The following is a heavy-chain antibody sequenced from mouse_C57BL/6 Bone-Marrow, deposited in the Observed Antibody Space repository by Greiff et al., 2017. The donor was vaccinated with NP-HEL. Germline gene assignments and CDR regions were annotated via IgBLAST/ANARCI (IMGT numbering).Heavy chain of an antibody. CDR3: ARYYYGSSSWFAY. CDR2: IYPRSGNT. J-gene: IGHJ3*01. CDR1: GYTFTSYG. Sequence: QVQLQQSGAELARPGASVKLSCEASGYTFTSYGISWVKQRTGQGLEWIGEIYPRSGNTYYNEKFKGKATLTADKSSSTAYMELRSLTSEDSAVYFCARYYYGSSSWFAYWGQGTLVTVSA. V-gene: IGHV1-81*01. D-gene: IGHD1-1*01.